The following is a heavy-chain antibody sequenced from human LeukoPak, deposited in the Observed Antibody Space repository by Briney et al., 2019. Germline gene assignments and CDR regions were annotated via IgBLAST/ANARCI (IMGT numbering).Heavy chain of an antibody. CDR2: ISYDASNK. CDR1: GFIFSSYG. J-gene: IGHJ4*02. V-gene: IGHV3-30*18. CDR3: AKSHGYSYGFDY. Sequence: PGGSLRLSCAASGFIFSSYGMHWVRQTPGKGLEWVAVISYDASNKYYADSVKGRFTISRDNSKNTLYLQMNSLRAEDTAVYYCAKSHGYSYGFDYWGQGTLVTVSS. D-gene: IGHD5-18*01.